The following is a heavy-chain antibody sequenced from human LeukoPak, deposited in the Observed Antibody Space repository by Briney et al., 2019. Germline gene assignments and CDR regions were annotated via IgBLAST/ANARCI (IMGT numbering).Heavy chain of an antibody. V-gene: IGHV3-30*02. CDR2: TRYDGSNK. Sequence: GGSLRLSCAASGFTFSSYGMHWVRQAPDKGLEWVAFTRYDGSNKYYAESVKGRFTISRDNSKNTLYLQMNSLRADDTAVYYCAKDDTAFCGGDCYSRFDYWGQGTLVIVSA. CDR3: AKDDTAFCGGDCYSRFDY. CDR1: GFTFSSYG. D-gene: IGHD2-21*02. J-gene: IGHJ4*02.